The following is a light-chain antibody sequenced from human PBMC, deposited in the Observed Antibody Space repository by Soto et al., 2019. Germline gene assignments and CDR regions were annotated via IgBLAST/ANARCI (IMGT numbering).Light chain of an antibody. CDR2: ESS. V-gene: IGKV1-9*01. CDR3: QHFKSFPIT. Sequence: IQLTQSQSSLSASVGDRFPIACRASQGISTLLAWYQQKPGKATKVLIYESSLLQSGVPSRFSGSGSGTDFTLTISSLQPEEFATYYCQHFKSFPITFGQGTRLEIK. J-gene: IGKJ5*01. CDR1: QGISTL.